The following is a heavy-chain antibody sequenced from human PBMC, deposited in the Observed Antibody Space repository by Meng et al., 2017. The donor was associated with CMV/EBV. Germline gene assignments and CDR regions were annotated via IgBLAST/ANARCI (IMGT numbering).Heavy chain of an antibody. Sequence: GESLKISCAASGFTFSSYWMSWVRQAPGKGLEWVSYISSSSSTIYYADSVKGRFTISRDNAKNSLYLQMNSLRAEDTAVYYCAREGPTGAFDIWGQGTMVTVSS. CDR3: AREGPTGAFDI. J-gene: IGHJ3*02. CDR2: ISSSSSTI. CDR1: GFTFSSYW. D-gene: IGHD4-11*01. V-gene: IGHV3-48*04.